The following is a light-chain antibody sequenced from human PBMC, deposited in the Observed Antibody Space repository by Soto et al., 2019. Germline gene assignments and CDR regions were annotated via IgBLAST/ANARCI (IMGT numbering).Light chain of an antibody. J-gene: IGLJ2*01. V-gene: IGLV3-1*01. CDR1: KLGDKY. CDR3: QAWDGGTVV. CDR2: QDT. Sequence: SYELTQPPSMSVSPGQTATIACSGDKLGDKYVCWYQQKSGESPILVIYQDTKRPSGIPERFSGSNSGSTATLTISGTQPIDEADYYCQAWDGGTVVFGGGTKLTVL.